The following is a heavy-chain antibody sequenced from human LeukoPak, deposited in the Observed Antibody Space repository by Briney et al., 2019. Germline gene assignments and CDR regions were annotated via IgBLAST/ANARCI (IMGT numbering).Heavy chain of an antibody. CDR3: AAKGNGYTGTYVFAH. CDR1: GFSFSRYW. J-gene: IGHJ4*02. Sequence: GGSLRLSCAASGFSFSRYWMHWVRQAPGKGLVWVSRVNGDESSTTYADSVKGRFSISRDTSENTLSLHMNSLRAEDSAVYYCAAKGNGYTGTYVFAHWGRGTLVTVSS. CDR2: VNGDESST. V-gene: IGHV3-74*01. D-gene: IGHD5-12*01.